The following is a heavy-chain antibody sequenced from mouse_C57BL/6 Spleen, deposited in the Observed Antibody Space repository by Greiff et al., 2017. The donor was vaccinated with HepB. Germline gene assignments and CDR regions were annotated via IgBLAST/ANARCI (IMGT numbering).Heavy chain of an antibody. V-gene: IGHV1-85*01. CDR2: IYPRDGST. D-gene: IGHD2-1*01. CDR3: AREGFYYGNAWFAY. J-gene: IGHJ3*01. Sequence: VQLQQSGPELVKPGASVKLSCKASGYTFTSYDINWVKQRPGQGLEWIGWIYPRDGSTKYNEKFKGKATLTVDTSASTAYMKLHSLTSEDSAVYFCAREGFYYGNAWFAYWSQGTLVTVSA. CDR1: GYTFTSYD.